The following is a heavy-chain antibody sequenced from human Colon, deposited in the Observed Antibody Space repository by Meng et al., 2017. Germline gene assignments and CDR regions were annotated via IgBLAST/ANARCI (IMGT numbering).Heavy chain of an antibody. CDR1: GFAFTNYY. CDR3: AKDGSIEVAGIMGWYLHY. J-gene: IGHJ4*02. Sequence: QVRWVQSGAEVKKPGASVKASCKASGFAFTNYYMHWVRQAPGQGLEWMGIIDPSGRSTIYAQKFQGRVTMTRDTSTTTVYVELSSLGSEDTAVYYCAKDGSIEVAGIMGWYLHYWGQGTLVTVSS. D-gene: IGHD6-19*01. CDR2: IDPSGRST. V-gene: IGHV1-46*01.